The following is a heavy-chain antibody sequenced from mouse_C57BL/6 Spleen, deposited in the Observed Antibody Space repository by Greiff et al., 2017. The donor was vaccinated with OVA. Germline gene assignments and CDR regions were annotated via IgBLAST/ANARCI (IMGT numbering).Heavy chain of an antibody. Sequence: EVQLVESGGDLVKPGGSLKLSCAASGFTFSSYGMSWVRQTPDKRLEWVATISSGGSYTYYPDSVKGRFTISRDNAKNTLYLQMSSLKSEDTAMYYCARHGDYGSDAMDYWGQGTSVTVSS. CDR3: ARHGDYGSDAMDY. J-gene: IGHJ4*01. D-gene: IGHD1-1*01. CDR2: ISSGGSYT. V-gene: IGHV5-6*01. CDR1: GFTFSSYG.